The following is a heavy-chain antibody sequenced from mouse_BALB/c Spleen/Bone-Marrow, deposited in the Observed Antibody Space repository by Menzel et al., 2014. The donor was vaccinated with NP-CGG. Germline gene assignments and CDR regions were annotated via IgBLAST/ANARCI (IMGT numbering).Heavy chain of an antibody. Sequence: QVQLKESGPELVKPGASVKISCKASGYAFSTSWMNWVKQRPGQGLEWIGRIYPGDGDTNYNGKFRGKAILTADKSSSTAYMQLSSLTSVDSAVYYCARSDGYRAMDYWGQGTSVTVSS. J-gene: IGHJ4*01. CDR3: ARSDGYRAMDY. V-gene: IGHV1-82*01. CDR2: IYPGDGDT. D-gene: IGHD2-3*01. CDR1: GYAFSTSW.